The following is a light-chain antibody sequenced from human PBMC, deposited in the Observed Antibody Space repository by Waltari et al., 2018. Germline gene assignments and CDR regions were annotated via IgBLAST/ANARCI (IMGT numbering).Light chain of an antibody. CDR3: CSYAGSGTYV. Sequence: QSALTQPASVSGTPGQSITISCTGTTSDVGNYNLVSWYQQHPGKAPKLMIFEVLKRPSGVSDRFSGSKSGNTASLTISGLQAEDEADCYCCSYAGSGTYVFGTGTKVTVL. V-gene: IGLV2-23*02. CDR2: EVL. J-gene: IGLJ1*01. CDR1: TSDVGNYNL.